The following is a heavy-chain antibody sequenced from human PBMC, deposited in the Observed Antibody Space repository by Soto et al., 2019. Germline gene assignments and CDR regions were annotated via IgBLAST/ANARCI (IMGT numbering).Heavy chain of an antibody. J-gene: IGHJ6*02. D-gene: IGHD5-12*01. Sequence: SATLSITCTVSGGSISSYYWSWIRQPAGKGLEWIGRIYTSGSTNYNPSLKSRVTMSVDTSKNQFSLKLSSVTAADTAVYYCARVGPTTYYYYYYGMDVWGQGTTVTVS. CDR2: IYTSGST. CDR1: GGSISSYY. CDR3: ARVGPTTYYYYYYGMDV. V-gene: IGHV4-4*07.